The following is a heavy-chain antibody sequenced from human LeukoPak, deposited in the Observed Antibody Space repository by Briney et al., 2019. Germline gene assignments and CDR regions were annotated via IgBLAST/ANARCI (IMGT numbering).Heavy chain of an antibody. CDR1: GFTFSSYA. Sequence: GRSLRLSGAASGFTFSSYAMHWVRQAPGKGLEWVAAISYDGSNKYYADSVKGRFTISRDNSKNTLYLQMNSLRAEDTAVYYCARGKAQHYYGMDVWGKGTTVTVSS. CDR3: ARGKAQHYYGMDV. V-gene: IGHV3-30*04. J-gene: IGHJ6*04. CDR2: ISYDGSNK.